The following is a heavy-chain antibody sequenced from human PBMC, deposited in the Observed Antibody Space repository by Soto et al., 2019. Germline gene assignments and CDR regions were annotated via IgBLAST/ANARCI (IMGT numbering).Heavy chain of an antibody. V-gene: IGHV3-30-3*01. J-gene: IGHJ6*02. Sequence: QVQLVESGGGVVQPGRSLRLSCAASGFTFSSYAMHWVRQAPGKGLAWVAVISYDGSNKYYADSVKGRFTISRDNSKNTLYLQMNSLRAEDTAVYYCARDLRTWWELPELYGMDVWGQGTTVTVSS. CDR3: ARDLRTWWELPELYGMDV. D-gene: IGHD1-26*01. CDR1: GFTFSSYA. CDR2: ISYDGSNK.